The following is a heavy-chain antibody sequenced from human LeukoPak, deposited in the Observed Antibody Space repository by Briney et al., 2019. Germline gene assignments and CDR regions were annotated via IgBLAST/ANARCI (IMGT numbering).Heavy chain of an antibody. Sequence: PSGTLSLTCAVSGGSISSCDWWTWVRQPPGRGLEWIGEIHHSGSTNYNPSLKSRVTISVDKSKNQFSLKLTSVTAVDTAVYYCASNDYYRPDQWGQGTLVTVSS. CDR2: IHHSGST. CDR1: GGSISSCDW. CDR3: ASNDYYRPDQ. D-gene: IGHD3-16*01. V-gene: IGHV4-4*02. J-gene: IGHJ5*02.